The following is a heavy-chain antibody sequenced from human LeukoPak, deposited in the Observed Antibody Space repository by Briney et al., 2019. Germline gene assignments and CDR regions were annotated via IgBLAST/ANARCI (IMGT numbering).Heavy chain of an antibody. D-gene: IGHD1-26*01. J-gene: IGHJ4*02. CDR2: INIDGSNT. V-gene: IGHV3-74*01. Sequence: GGSLRLSCAAPGFTFSSYWMHWVRQAPGKGLVWVSRINIDGSNTNYADSVKGRFTIPRDNAKNTLYLQMDSLRAEDTAVYYCARSLGGAYDYWGQGTLVTVSS. CDR1: GFTFSSYW. CDR3: ARSLGGAYDY.